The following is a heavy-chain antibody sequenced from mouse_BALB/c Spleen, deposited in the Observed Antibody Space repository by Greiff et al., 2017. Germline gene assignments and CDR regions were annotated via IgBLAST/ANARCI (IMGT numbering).Heavy chain of an antibody. CDR3: ARSDYYGYGYFDY. V-gene: IGHV14-3*02. CDR2: IDPANGNT. J-gene: IGHJ2*01. CDR1: GFNIKDTY. D-gene: IGHD1-2*01. Sequence: VQLQQSGAELVKPGASVKLSCTASGFNIKDTYMHWVKQRPEQGLEWIGRIDPANGNTKYDPKFQGKATITADTSSNTAYLQLSSLTSEDTAVYYCARSDYYGYGYFDYWGQGTTLTVSS.